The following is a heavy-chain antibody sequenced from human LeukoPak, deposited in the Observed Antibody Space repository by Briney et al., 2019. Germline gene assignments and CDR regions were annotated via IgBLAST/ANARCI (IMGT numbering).Heavy chain of an antibody. Sequence: GASVRVSCKASGYTFTSYDINWVRQATGQGLEWMGWMNPNSGNTGYAQKFQGRVTMTRNTSISTAYMELSSLRSEGTAVYYCARAPAHGAFDIWGQGTMVTVSS. CDR1: GYTFTSYD. CDR2: MNPNSGNT. J-gene: IGHJ3*02. D-gene: IGHD2-2*01. V-gene: IGHV1-8*01. CDR3: ARAPAHGAFDI.